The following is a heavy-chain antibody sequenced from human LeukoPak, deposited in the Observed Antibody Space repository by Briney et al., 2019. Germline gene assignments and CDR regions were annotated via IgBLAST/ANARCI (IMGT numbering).Heavy chain of an antibody. Sequence: PSETLSLTCAVSGGSIINSNWWSWVRQPPGKGLEWIGEIDHSGSTSYNPSLKSRVTMSVGRSQNQFSLRLSTVTAADTAVYYCARAGFIAAVPALSGMDVWGQGTTVTVSS. CDR3: ARAGFIAAVPALSGMDV. CDR2: IDHSGST. D-gene: IGHD6-13*01. V-gene: IGHV4-4*02. CDR1: GGSIINSNW. J-gene: IGHJ6*02.